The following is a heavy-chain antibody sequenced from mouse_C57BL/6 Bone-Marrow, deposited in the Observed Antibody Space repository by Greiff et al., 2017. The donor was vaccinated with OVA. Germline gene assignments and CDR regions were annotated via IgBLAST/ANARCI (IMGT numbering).Heavy chain of an antibody. V-gene: IGHV1-18*01. J-gene: IGHJ2*01. CDR1: GYTFTDYN. CDR3: ARGGYGSSLDY. CDR2: INPNNGGT. D-gene: IGHD1-1*01. Sequence: EVQLQQSGPELVKPGASVKIPCKASGYTFTDYNMDWVKQSHGKSLEWIGDINPNNGGTIYNQKFKGKATLTVDMSSSTAYMELRSLTSEDTAVYYCARGGYGSSLDYWGQGTTLTVSS.